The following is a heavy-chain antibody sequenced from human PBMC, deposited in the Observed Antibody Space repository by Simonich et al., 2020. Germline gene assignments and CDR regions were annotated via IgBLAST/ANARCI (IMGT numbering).Heavy chain of an antibody. CDR3: AREAGDLWYFDL. V-gene: IGHV3-74*01. J-gene: IGHJ2*01. CDR1: VLPFSSYW. CDR2: INSDGSST. Sequence: EVQLVESGGGLVQPGGSLRLSCSASVLPFSSYWRNWVRQSQWKGRGWVSRINSDGSSTSYADSVKGRFTISRDNAKNTLYLQMNSLRAEDTAVYYCAREAGDLWYFDLSGRGTLVTVSS. D-gene: IGHD7-27*01.